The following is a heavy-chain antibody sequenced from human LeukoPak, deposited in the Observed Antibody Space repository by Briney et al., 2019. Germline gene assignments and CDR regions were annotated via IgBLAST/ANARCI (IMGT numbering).Heavy chain of an antibody. CDR3: ARGRGARVVVAATGGGVLDY. Sequence: PSETLSLTCAVSGGSISSGGYSWSWIRQPPGKGLEWIGYIYHSGSTYYNPSLKSRVTISVDRSKNQFSLKLSSVTAADTAVYYCARGRGARVVVAATGGGVLDYWGQGTLVTVSS. J-gene: IGHJ4*02. V-gene: IGHV4-30-2*01. D-gene: IGHD2-15*01. CDR1: GGSISSGGYS. CDR2: IYHSGST.